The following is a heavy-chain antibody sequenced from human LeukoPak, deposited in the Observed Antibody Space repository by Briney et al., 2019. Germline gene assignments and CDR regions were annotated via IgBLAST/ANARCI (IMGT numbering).Heavy chain of an antibody. CDR1: GFTFSSYG. CDR2: ISYDGSNK. Sequence: PGRSLRLSCAASGFTFSSYGMHWVRQAPGKGLEWVAVISYDGSNKYYADSVKGRFTISRDNSKNTLYLQMNSLRAEDTAVYYCARDLLGYSSSWYSPPLDYWGQGTLVTVSS. D-gene: IGHD6-13*01. V-gene: IGHV3-30*03. CDR3: ARDLLGYSSSWYSPPLDY. J-gene: IGHJ4*02.